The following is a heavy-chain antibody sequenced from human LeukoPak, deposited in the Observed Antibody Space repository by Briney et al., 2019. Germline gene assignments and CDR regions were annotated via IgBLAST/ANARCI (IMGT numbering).Heavy chain of an antibody. V-gene: IGHV4-39*01. CDR1: GGSFSGYY. CDR2: IYYSGST. J-gene: IGHJ3*02. CDR3: ARQPRDYDSSGYDPFDI. D-gene: IGHD3-22*01. Sequence: SETLSLTCAVYGGSFSGYYWGWIRQPPGKGLEWIGSIYYSGSTYYNPSLRSRATISVDTSKNQFSLKLSSVNAADKAVFYCARQPRDYDSSGYDPFDIWGQGTMVTVSS.